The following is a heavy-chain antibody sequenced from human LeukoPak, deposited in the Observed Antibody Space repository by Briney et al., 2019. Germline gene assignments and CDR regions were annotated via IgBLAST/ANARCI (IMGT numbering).Heavy chain of an antibody. CDR1: DGSFSTYN. V-gene: IGHV4-34*01. Sequence: SETLSLTCGVYDGSFSTYNWTWIRQPPGQGLEWIGQINHISTTKYNPSLKSRVTISVDTSKNQFSLKLSSVTAADTAVYYCASLIRAAAGPYLGYWGQGTLVTVSS. J-gene: IGHJ4*02. CDR3: ASLIRAAAGPYLGY. D-gene: IGHD6-13*01. CDR2: INHISTT.